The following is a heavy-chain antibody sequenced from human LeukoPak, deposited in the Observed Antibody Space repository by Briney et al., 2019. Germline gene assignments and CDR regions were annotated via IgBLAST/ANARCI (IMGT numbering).Heavy chain of an antibody. D-gene: IGHD6-13*01. CDR2: IYYSGST. Sequence: PSGTLSLTCTVSGGSISSYYWSWIRQPPGKGLEWIGYIYYSGSTNYNPSLKSRVTISVDTSKNQFSLKLSSVTAADTAVYYCAGGISFDYWGQGTLVTVSS. CDR1: GGSISSYY. CDR3: AGGISFDY. J-gene: IGHJ4*02. V-gene: IGHV4-59*01.